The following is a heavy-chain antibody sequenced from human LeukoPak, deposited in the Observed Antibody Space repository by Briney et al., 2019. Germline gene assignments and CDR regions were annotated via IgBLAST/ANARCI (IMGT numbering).Heavy chain of an antibody. D-gene: IGHD2-2*01. V-gene: IGHV3-30*02. CDR1: GFTFSSYG. J-gene: IGHJ5*02. CDR3: AKDGLDRPKIGYCSSTSCRYLDP. Sequence: GGSLRLSCAASGFTFSSYGMHWVRQAPGKGLEWVAFIRYDGSNKYYADSVKGRFTISRDNSKNTLYLQMNSLRAEDTAGYYCAKDGLDRPKIGYCSSTSCRYLDPWGQGTLVTVSS. CDR2: IRYDGSNK.